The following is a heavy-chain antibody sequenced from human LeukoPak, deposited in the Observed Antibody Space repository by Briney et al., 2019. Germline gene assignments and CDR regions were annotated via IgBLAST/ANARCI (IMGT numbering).Heavy chain of an antibody. CDR3: ATQDGYSSGWYGSYYYGMDV. CDR1: GFTFGSYS. J-gene: IGHJ6*02. D-gene: IGHD6-19*01. CDR2: ISSSSSYI. V-gene: IGHV3-21*01. Sequence: GGSLRLSCAASGFTFGSYSMNWVRQAPGKGLERVSSISSSSSYIYYADSVKGRFTISRDNAKNSLYLQMNSLRAEDTAAYYCATQDGYSSGWYGSYYYGMDVWGQGTTVTVSS.